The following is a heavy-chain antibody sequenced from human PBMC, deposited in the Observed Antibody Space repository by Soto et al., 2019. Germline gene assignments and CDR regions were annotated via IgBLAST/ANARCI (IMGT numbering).Heavy chain of an antibody. D-gene: IGHD6-19*01. CDR3: AKARDQQWVRLPFDY. CDR1: GFFFSSYT. Sequence: EVQLLESGGGLVQPGGSLRLSCVGSGFFFSSYTMTWVRQAPGKGLEWVSSFSATSENTYYADSVRGRFTISRDNSKNTLVRQMNSLTAEETAMYYCAKARDQQWVRLPFDYWGQGILVIVSS. J-gene: IGHJ4*02. V-gene: IGHV3-23*01. CDR2: FSATSENT.